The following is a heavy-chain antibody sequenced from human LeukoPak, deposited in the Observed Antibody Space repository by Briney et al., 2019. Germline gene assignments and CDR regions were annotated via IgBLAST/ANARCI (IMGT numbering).Heavy chain of an antibody. J-gene: IGHJ6*02. V-gene: IGHV1-8*01. D-gene: IGHD3-9*01. CDR3: AVPIDILTGHYYYGMDV. Sequence: GASVKVSCKASGYTFTSYDINWVRQATGQGLEWMGWMNPNSGNTGYAQKFQGRVTMTRNTSISTAYMELSSLRSEDTAVYYCAVPIDILTGHYYYGMDVWGQGTTVTVSS. CDR2: MNPNSGNT. CDR1: GYTFTSYD.